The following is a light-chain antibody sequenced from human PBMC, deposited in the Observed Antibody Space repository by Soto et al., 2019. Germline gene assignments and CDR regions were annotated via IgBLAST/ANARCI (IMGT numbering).Light chain of an antibody. V-gene: IGKV3-11*01. J-gene: IGKJ5*01. CDR3: QQRSNWPPIT. Sequence: EIVLTQSPATLSLSPGERATLSCRASQSVSSYLAWYQQKPGQAPRLLIYDASNRATGLPARFSGSWSGTDFTLTISSLETEDFAVYYCQQRSNWPPITFVQGTRLE. CDR2: DAS. CDR1: QSVSSY.